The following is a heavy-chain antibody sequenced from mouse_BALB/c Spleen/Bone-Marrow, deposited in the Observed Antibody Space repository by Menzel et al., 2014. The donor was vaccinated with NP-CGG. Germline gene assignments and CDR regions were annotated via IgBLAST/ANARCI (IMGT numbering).Heavy chain of an antibody. CDR3: TRDGKGNYDYAMDY. J-gene: IGHJ4*01. V-gene: IGHV5-6-4*01. CDR1: GFTFSSYT. Sequence: EVMLVESGGGLVKPGGSLKLSCAASGFTFSSYTMSWVRQTPEKRLEWVATISSGGSYTYYPDSVKGRFTISRDNAKNTLYLQMSSLKSEDTAMYYCTRDGKGNYDYAMDYWGQGTSVTASS. D-gene: IGHD2-1*01. CDR2: ISSGGSYT.